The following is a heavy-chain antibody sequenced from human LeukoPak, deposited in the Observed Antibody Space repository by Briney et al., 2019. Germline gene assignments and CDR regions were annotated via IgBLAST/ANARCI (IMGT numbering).Heavy chain of an antibody. D-gene: IGHD2-15*01. Sequence: GGSLRLSCVASGFTFNNYTMRWVRQAPGKGLEWVSAISGSGDSTYYADSVKGRFTISRDNSKNTLYLQMNSLRVEDTAVYYCARESAVVGYAFDIWGQGTMVTVSS. CDR2: ISGSGDST. CDR1: GFTFNNYT. J-gene: IGHJ3*02. CDR3: ARESAVVGYAFDI. V-gene: IGHV3-23*01.